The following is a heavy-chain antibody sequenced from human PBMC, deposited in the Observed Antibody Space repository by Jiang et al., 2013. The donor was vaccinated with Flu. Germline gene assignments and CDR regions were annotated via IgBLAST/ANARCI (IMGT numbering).Heavy chain of an antibody. D-gene: IGHD3-3*01. J-gene: IGHJ4*02. CDR2: ISGSGGKH. V-gene: IGHV3-23*01. Sequence: AASGFTFSSYAMSWVRQAPGKGLEWVSAISGSGGKHILRRLRERAGSPISRDNSKNTLYLQMNSLRAEDTAVYYCAKYDFWSGSIDYWGQGTLVTVSS. CDR3: AKYDFWSGSIDY. CDR1: GFTFSSYA.